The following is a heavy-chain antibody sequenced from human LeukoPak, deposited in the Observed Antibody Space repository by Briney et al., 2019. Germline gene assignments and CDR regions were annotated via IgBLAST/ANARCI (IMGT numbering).Heavy chain of an antibody. V-gene: IGHV3-73*01. CDR2: IRSKANSYAT. J-gene: IGHJ4*02. D-gene: IGHD3-10*01. Sequence: GGSLRLSCAASGFTFSGSAMHWVRQASGKGLEWVGRIRSKANSYATAYAASVKGRFTISRDDSKNTAYLQMNSLKTEDTAVYYCAKNLGFGELLPIDYWGQGTLVAVSS. CDR1: GFTFSGSA. CDR3: AKNLGFGELLPIDY.